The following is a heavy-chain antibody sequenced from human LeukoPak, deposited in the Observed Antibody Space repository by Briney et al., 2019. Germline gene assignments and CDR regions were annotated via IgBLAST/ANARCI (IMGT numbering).Heavy chain of an antibody. V-gene: IGHV4-59*13. Sequence: SETLSLTCTVSGGSISSYYWSWIRQPPGKGLGWIGYIYYSGSTNYNPSLKSRVTISVDTSKNQFSLKLSSVTAADTAVYYCARGVYYYRDFDYWGQGTLVTVSS. CDR2: IYYSGST. CDR1: GGSISSYY. D-gene: IGHD1-26*01. J-gene: IGHJ4*02. CDR3: ARGVYYYRDFDY.